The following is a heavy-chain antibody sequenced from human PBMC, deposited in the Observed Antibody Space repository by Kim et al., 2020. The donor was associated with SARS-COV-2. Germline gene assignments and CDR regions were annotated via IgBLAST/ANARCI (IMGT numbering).Heavy chain of an antibody. CDR2: INPNSGGT. CDR1: GYTFTGYY. CDR3: ASLRYFDWLRGDPQLPPDV. V-gene: IGHV1-2*02. D-gene: IGHD3-9*01. J-gene: IGHJ6*02. Sequence: ASVKVSCKASGYTFTGYYMHWVRQAPGQGLEWMGWINPNSGGTNYAQKFQGRVTMTRDTSISTAYMELSRLRSDDTAVYYCASLRYFDWLRGDPQLPPDVWGQGTTVTVSS.